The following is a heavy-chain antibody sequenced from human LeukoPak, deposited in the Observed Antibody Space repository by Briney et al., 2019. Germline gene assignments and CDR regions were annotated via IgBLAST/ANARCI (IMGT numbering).Heavy chain of an antibody. Sequence: ASVKVSCKASGGTFSSYAISWVRQAPGQGLEWMGGIIPIFGTANYAQKFQGRVTITADESTSTAYMELSSLRSEDTAVYYCASPKAHSGSYQPPFDYWGQGTLVTVSS. CDR3: ASPKAHSGSYQPPFDY. J-gene: IGHJ4*02. V-gene: IGHV1-69*13. CDR1: GGTFSSYA. CDR2: IIPIFGTA. D-gene: IGHD1-26*01.